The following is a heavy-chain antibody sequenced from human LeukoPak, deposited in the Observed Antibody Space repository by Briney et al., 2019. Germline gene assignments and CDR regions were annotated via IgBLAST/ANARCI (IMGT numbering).Heavy chain of an antibody. D-gene: IGHD1-26*01. J-gene: IGHJ4*02. V-gene: IGHV3-9*03. CDR3: AKDKGVGATRGIDY. CDR2: ISWNSGSI. Sequence: PGGSLRLSCAASGFTFDDYAMHWVRQAPGKGLEWVSGISWNSGSIGYADSVKGRFTISRDNAKDSLYLQMNSLRAEDMALYYCAKDKGVGATRGIDYWGQGTLVTVSS. CDR1: GFTFDDYA.